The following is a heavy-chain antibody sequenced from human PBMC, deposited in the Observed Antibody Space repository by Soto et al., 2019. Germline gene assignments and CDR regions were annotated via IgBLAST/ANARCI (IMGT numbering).Heavy chain of an antibody. CDR3: ARDPLSAAAGTGIESWFDP. Sequence: GASVKVSCKASGYTFTSYGISWVRQAPGQGLEWMGWISAYNGNTNYAQKLQGRVTMTTDTSTSTAYMELRSLRSDDTAVYFCARDPLSAAAGTGIESWFDPWGQGTLVTVSS. V-gene: IGHV1-18*01. CDR1: GYTFTSYG. J-gene: IGHJ5*02. D-gene: IGHD6-13*01. CDR2: ISAYNGNT.